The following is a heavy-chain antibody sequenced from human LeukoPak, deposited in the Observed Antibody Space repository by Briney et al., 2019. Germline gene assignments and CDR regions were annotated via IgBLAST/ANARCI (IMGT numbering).Heavy chain of an antibody. CDR1: GGSISSSNYC. CDR3: ARHRGGSKRRWGSGQNVARDY. V-gene: IGHV4-39*01. D-gene: IGHD3-10*01. J-gene: IGHJ4*02. CDR2: ICYSGST. Sequence: SETLSLTCTVSGGSISSSNYCWGWIRQPPGKGLEWIGSICYSGSTFYNPSLKSRGTLSVDTPKNQCSLRVSSVTAADTAVYYCARHRGGSKRRWGSGQNVARDYWGQGTLVTVSS.